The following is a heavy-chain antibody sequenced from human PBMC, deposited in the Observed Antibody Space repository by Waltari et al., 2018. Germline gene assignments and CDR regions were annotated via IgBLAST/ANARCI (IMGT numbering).Heavy chain of an antibody. CDR1: GYTFANSW. D-gene: IGHD1-26*01. Sequence: EVQLMQSGAELKKPGESRKISCQVSGYTFANSWIGWVRQLPGKGLEWLGILSPSDFNNRYSPSFEGQVTISVDKSINTAYLHWASLEASDTAIYYCARRRSVTGAPFDSWGQGTLVTVSS. CDR3: ARRRSVTGAPFDS. CDR2: LSPSDFNN. J-gene: IGHJ4*01. V-gene: IGHV5-51*01.